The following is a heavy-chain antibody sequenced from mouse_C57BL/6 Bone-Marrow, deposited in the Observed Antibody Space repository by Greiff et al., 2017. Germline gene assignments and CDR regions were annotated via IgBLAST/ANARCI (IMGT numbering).Heavy chain of an antibody. D-gene: IGHD2-14*01. CDR1: GFTFSSYA. CDR2: ISDGGSYT. V-gene: IGHV5-4*01. J-gene: IGHJ4*01. CDR3: ARDRLGPYYYAMDY. Sequence: EVKLVESGGGLVKPGGSLKLSCAASGFTFSSYAMSWVRQTPEKRLEWVATISDGGSYTYYPDNVKGRFTISRDNAKNNLYLQMSHLKSEDTAMYYCARDRLGPYYYAMDYWGQGTSVTVSS.